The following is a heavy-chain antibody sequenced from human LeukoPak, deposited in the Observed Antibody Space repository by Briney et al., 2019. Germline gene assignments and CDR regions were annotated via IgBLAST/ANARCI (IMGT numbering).Heavy chain of an antibody. CDR1: GGSISSSSYY. CDR2: FYYSGST. CDR3: ARASRIAAAGPWFDP. V-gene: IGHV4-39*07. Sequence: SETLSLTCTVSGGSISSSSYYWGWIRQPPGKGLEWIGSFYYSGSTYYNPSLKSRVTISVDTSKNQFSLKLSSVTAADTAVYYCARASRIAAAGPWFDPWGQGTLVTVSS. J-gene: IGHJ5*02. D-gene: IGHD6-13*01.